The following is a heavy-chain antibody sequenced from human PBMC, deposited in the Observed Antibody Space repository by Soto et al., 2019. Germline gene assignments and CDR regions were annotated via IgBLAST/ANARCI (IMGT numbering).Heavy chain of an antibody. CDR1: GFTFNNYA. J-gene: IGHJ4*02. CDR2: ISNTGGGT. CDR3: AKDRLTGNFDY. Sequence: EVQLLDSGGGLVQPGGSLGLSCAASGFTFNNYAMNWVRQAPGMGLEWVATISNTGGGTYYADSVKGRFTIYRDNSKNTLYLQMSRLRGEDTAVYYCAKDRLTGNFDYWGQGAQVTVSS. V-gene: IGHV3-23*01.